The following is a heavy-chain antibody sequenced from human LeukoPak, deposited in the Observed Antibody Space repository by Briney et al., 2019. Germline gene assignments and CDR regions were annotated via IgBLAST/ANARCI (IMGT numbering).Heavy chain of an antibody. V-gene: IGHV3-23*01. CDR3: AKPTPYCSGGSCYEGGYYYYSMDV. J-gene: IGHJ6*02. CDR1: GFTFSSYA. D-gene: IGHD2-15*01. CDR2: ISGSGGST. Sequence: PPGGSLRLSCAASGFTFSSYAMSWVRQAPGKGLEWVSAISGSGGSTYYADSVKGRFTISRDNSKNTLYLQMNSLRAEDTAVYYCAKPTPYCSGGSCYEGGYYYYSMDVWGQGTTVTVSS.